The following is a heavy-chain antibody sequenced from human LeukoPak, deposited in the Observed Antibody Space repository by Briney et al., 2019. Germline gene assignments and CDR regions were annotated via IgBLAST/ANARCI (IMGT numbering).Heavy chain of an antibody. V-gene: IGHV3-53*04. D-gene: IGHD3-16*01. J-gene: IGHJ4*02. CDR2: IYSDGST. CDR1: GFTVTNNY. Sequence: GGSLRLSCAASGFTVTNNYMNWVRQAPGKGLEWVSVIYSDGSTFYSDSVKGRFTISRHNSKNIVYLQMNSLRTEDTAVYYCAKDLTNGWGTFDYWGQGTLVTVSS. CDR3: AKDLTNGWGTFDY.